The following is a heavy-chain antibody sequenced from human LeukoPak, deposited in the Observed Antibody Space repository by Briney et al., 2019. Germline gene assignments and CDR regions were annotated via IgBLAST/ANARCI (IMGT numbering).Heavy chain of an antibody. CDR2: IRSKAYGGTT. D-gene: IGHD6-13*01. CDR1: GFTFGDYA. J-gene: IGHJ6*03. Sequence: GGSLRLSCTASGFTFGDYAMSWVRQAPGKGLEWVGFIRSKAYGGTTEYAASVKGRFTISRDDSKSIAYLQMNSLKTEDTAVYYCTRVAARDYYYDMDVWGKGTTVTISS. CDR3: TRVAARDYYYDMDV. V-gene: IGHV3-49*04.